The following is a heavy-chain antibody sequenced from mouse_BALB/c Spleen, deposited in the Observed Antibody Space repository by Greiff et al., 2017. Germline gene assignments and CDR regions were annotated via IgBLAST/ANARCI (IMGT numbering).Heavy chain of an antibody. CDR3: NALTAYYAMDY. J-gene: IGHJ4*01. D-gene: IGHD1-2*01. CDR2: IDPENGDT. CDR1: GFNIKDYY. V-gene: IGHV14-4*02. Sequence: EVQLQESGAELVRSGASVKLSCTASGFNIKDYYMHWVKQRPEQGLEWIGWIDPENGDTEYAPKFQGKATMTADTSSNTAYLQLSSLTSEDTAVYYCNALTAYYAMDYWGQGTSVTVSS.